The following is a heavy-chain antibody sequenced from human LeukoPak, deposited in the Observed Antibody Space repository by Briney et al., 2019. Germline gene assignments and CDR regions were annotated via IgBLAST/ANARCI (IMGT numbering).Heavy chain of an antibody. CDR1: GFTFINYW. CDR2: INNDGSTT. CDR3: ARGGFCSGADCRGSFDY. V-gene: IGHV3-74*01. Sequence: GGSLRLSCAASGFTFINYWMHWVRQAPGEGLVWVSHINNDGSTTTYADSVKGRFTISRDNAKNTLYLHVNSLRAEDTAVYYCARGGFCSGADCRGSFDYWGQGSLVTASS. D-gene: IGHD2-15*01. J-gene: IGHJ4*02.